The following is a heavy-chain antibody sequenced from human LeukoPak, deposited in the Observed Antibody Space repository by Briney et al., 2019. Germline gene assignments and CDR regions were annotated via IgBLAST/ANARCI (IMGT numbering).Heavy chain of an antibody. V-gene: IGHV1-24*01. CDR1: GYTLTELS. CDR3: ATGAPLGYSGYDGYYYFDY. J-gene: IGHJ4*02. Sequence: ASVKVSCKVSGYTLTELSMHWVRQAPGKVLEWMGGFDPEDGETIYAQKFQGRVTMTEDTSTDTAYMELSSLRSEDTAVYYCATGAPLGYSGYDGYYYFDYWGQGTLVTVSS. D-gene: IGHD5-12*01. CDR2: FDPEDGET.